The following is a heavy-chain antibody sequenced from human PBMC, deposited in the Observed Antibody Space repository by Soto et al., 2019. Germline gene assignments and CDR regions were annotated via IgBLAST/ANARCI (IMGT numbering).Heavy chain of an antibody. Sequence: GASVKVSCKASGYTFTSYYMHWVRQAPGQGLEWMGMIIPSFGRTNYAQKFQGRVTITADESTSTAYMELSSLRSEDTAVYYCARGRSSSTPMDVWGQGTTVTVSS. J-gene: IGHJ6*02. CDR1: GYTFTSYY. CDR2: IIPSFGRT. V-gene: IGHV1-46*01. CDR3: ARGRSSSTPMDV. D-gene: IGHD2-2*01.